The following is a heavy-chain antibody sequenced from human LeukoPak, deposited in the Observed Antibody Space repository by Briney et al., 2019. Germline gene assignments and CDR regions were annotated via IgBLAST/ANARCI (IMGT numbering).Heavy chain of an antibody. D-gene: IGHD3-10*01. CDR2: IKSKTDGGTT. CDR1: GITLSDGW. J-gene: IGHJ2*01. Sequence: GGSLRLSCAASGITLSDGWMSCVRQAPGEGVEWVGRIKSKTDGGTTEYPAPVKGRFTISRDDSKNTMDLQMNNLKTEDTAVYFCAAGAHYFGLWGRGTLVTVSS. CDR3: AAGAHYFGL. V-gene: IGHV3-15*05.